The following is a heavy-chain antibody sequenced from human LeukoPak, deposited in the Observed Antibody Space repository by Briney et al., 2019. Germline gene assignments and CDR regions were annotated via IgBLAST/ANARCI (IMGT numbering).Heavy chain of an antibody. D-gene: IGHD3-9*01. CDR1: GYTFTGYY. CDR3: ARDQGYDILTGFPEGWFDP. V-gene: IGHV1-2*02. CDR2: INPNSGGT. Sequence: ASVKVSCKASGYTFTGYYMHWVRQAPGQGLEWMGWINPNSGGTNYAQKFQGRVTMTRDTSISTAYMELSRLRSDDTAVYYCARDQGYDILTGFPEGWFDPWGQGTLVTVSS. J-gene: IGHJ5*02.